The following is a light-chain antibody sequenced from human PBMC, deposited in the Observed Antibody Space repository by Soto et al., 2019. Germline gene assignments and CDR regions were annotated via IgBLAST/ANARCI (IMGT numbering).Light chain of an antibody. V-gene: IGKV1-5*03. CDR3: QQYNSYSPSYT. J-gene: IGKJ2*01. CDR1: QSISSW. CDR2: KAS. Sequence: DIQMTQSPSTLSASVGDRVTITCRASQSISSWLACYQQKPGQAPKLLIYKASIIESGVPTRVSGSGAGTEFTLTISSLQADDFAPYYYQQYNSYSPSYTLGQGTKLEIK.